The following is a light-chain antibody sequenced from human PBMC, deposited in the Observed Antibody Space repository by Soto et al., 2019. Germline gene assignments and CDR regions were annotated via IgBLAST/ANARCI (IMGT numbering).Light chain of an antibody. CDR3: QQASNFPLT. V-gene: IGKV1-12*01. CDR1: QDISSW. Sequence: DIQMTQSPSSLSTSVGERVTITCQASQDISSWLAWFQQRPGRAPNLLIYAASTLQSGVPSRFSGSGSGTVFTLTISSLQPEDFGTYYCQQASNFPLTFGGGTKVDIK. J-gene: IGKJ4*01. CDR2: AAS.